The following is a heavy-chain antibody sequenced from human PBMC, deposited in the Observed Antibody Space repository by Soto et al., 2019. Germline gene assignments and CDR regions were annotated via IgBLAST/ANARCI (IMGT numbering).Heavy chain of an antibody. D-gene: IGHD6-6*01. J-gene: IGHJ4*02. CDR1: GFPFSPFP. CDR2: MSGTGVST. CDR3: AKNWDPTSTASSH. Sequence: EVQLLESGGGLVQPGGSPGLSSAASGFPFSPFPIGRFRRAPREGWEWVPAMSGTGVSTFYADSWKARFTISRDNSKKTLYLQRNSLRAEDTAVYYCAKNWDPTSTASSHWGQGTLVTVSS. V-gene: IGHV3-23*01.